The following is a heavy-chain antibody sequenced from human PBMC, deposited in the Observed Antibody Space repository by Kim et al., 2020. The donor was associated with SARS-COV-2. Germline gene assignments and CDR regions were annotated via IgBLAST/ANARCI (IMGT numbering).Heavy chain of an antibody. CDR3: ARARGGYCSGGSCYTTFDI. J-gene: IGHJ3*02. Sequence: SETLSLTCAVYGGSFSGYYWSWIRQPPGKGLEWIGEINHSGSTNYNPSLKSRVTISVDTSKNQFSLKLSSVTAADTAVYYCARARGGYCSGGSCYTTFDIWGQGTMVTVSS. CDR1: GGSFSGYY. CDR2: INHSGST. D-gene: IGHD2-15*01. V-gene: IGHV4-34*01.